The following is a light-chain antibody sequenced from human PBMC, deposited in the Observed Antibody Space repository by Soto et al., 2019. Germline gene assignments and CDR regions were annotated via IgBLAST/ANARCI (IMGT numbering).Light chain of an antibody. CDR3: QQYGSSPT. Sequence: EIVMTQSPDTLSVSPGERATLLCRASQSVRNNLAWYQQKPGQAPRLLIYAASSRATGIPDRFSGSGSGTDFTLTISRLEPEDFAVYYCQQYGSSPTFGQGTKVDIK. V-gene: IGKV3-20*01. J-gene: IGKJ1*01. CDR2: AAS. CDR1: QSVRNN.